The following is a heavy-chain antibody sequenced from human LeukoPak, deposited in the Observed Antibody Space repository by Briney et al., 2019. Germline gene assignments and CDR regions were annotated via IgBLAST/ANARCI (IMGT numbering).Heavy chain of an antibody. CDR2: IYYSGST. V-gene: IGHV4-39*07. Sequence: PSETLSLTCTVSGGSISSSSYYWGWIRQPPGKGLEWIGSIYYSGSTYYNPSLKSRVTISVDTSKNQLSLKLSSVTAADTAVYYCARNYYGSGSYYVSDWGQGTLVTVSS. D-gene: IGHD3-10*01. J-gene: IGHJ4*02. CDR1: GGSISSSSYY. CDR3: ARNYYGSGSYYVSD.